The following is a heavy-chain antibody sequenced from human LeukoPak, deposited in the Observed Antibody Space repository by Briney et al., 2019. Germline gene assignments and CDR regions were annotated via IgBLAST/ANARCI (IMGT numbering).Heavy chain of an antibody. D-gene: IGHD2-2*01. Sequence: PGGSLRLSCAASGFTFDDYAMHWVRQAPGKGLEWVSGISWNSGSIGYADSVKGRFTISRDNAKNSLYLQMNSLRAEDTALYYCAKDSGPMAFDIWGQGTTVTVSS. CDR2: ISWNSGSI. CDR1: GFTFDDYA. CDR3: AKDSGPMAFDI. V-gene: IGHV3-9*01. J-gene: IGHJ3*02.